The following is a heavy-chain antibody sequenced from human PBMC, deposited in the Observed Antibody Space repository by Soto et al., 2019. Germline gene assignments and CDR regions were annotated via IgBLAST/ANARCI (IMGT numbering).Heavy chain of an antibody. J-gene: IGHJ3*02. CDR2: ISYDGSNK. V-gene: IGHV3-30-3*01. D-gene: IGHD1-1*01. Sequence: LRLSCAASGFTFSSYAMHWVRQAPGKGLEWVAVISYDGSNKYYADSVKGRFTISGDNSKNTLYLQMNSLRAEDTAVYYCARGTVIDAFDIWGQGTMVTVSS. CDR1: GFTFSSYA. CDR3: ARGTVIDAFDI.